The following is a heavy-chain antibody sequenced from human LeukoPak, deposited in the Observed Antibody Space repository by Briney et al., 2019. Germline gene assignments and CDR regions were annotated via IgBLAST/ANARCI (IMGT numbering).Heavy chain of an antibody. Sequence: PGGSLRLSCAAFRFTFSSYGMNWVRQAPGKGLEWVSYISDSTSSKYYADSVKGRFTISRDNAKNSLYLQMNSLRDEDTAVYYCARDPYYYDSSGYYSTDYWGQGTLVTVSS. J-gene: IGHJ4*02. V-gene: IGHV3-48*02. CDR1: RFTFSSYG. CDR2: ISDSTSSK. CDR3: ARDPYYYDSSGYYSTDY. D-gene: IGHD3-22*01.